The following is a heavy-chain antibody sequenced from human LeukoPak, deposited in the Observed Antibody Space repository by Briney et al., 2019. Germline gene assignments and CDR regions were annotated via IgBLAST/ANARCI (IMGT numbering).Heavy chain of an antibody. CDR3: ARDPPIHDYGGNSGFFDY. V-gene: IGHV1-69*04. J-gene: IGHJ4*02. CDR1: GGTFSSYA. D-gene: IGHD4-23*01. CDR2: IIPILGIA. Sequence: ASAMVSCKASGGTFSSYAISWVRQAPGQGLEWMGRIIPILGIANYAQKFEGRVTITADKSTSTAYMELSSLRSEDTAVYYCARDPPIHDYGGNSGFFDYWGQGTLVAVPS.